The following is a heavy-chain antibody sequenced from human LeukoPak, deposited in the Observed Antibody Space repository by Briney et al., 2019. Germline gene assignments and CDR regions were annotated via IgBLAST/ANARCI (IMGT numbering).Heavy chain of an antibody. D-gene: IGHD5-12*01. CDR2: ISGSVGRT. CDR1: GFTLSSHA. Sequence: SGGSLRLSCAASGFTLSSHAMSWVRQAPGKGLEWVSGISGSVGRTYYADSVKGRFTISRDNSKNTLYLQMNSLRAEDTAVYYCAKDGRDGYNFPSYYFDYWGQGTLVTVSS. J-gene: IGHJ4*02. CDR3: AKDGRDGYNFPSYYFDY. V-gene: IGHV3-23*01.